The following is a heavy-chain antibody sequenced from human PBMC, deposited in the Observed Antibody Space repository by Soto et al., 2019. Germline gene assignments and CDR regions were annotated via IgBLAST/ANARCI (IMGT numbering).Heavy chain of an antibody. Sequence: EVQLLESGGGLVQPGGSLRLSCAASGFTFSSYAMSWVRQAPGKGLEWGSAISGSGGSTYYADSVKGRFTISRDNSKNTLYLQMNSLRAEDTDVYYCAKGRRGLGIYYFDYWGQGTLVTVSS. CDR1: GFTFSSYA. D-gene: IGHD7-27*01. CDR3: AKGRRGLGIYYFDY. J-gene: IGHJ4*02. V-gene: IGHV3-23*01. CDR2: ISGSGGST.